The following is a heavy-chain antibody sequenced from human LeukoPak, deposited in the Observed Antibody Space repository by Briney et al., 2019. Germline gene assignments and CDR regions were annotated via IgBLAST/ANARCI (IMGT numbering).Heavy chain of an antibody. D-gene: IGHD3-16*01. CDR1: GASITRSYW. CDR3: AQIWGY. Sequence: RTSGTLSLTCAVSGASITRSYWWAWVRQPPGMGLEWIGEISHSGTTNYSPSLKSRVTISIDESKNQLSLRLTSVTAAGTAMYYCAQIWGYWGPGTLVTVSS. V-gene: IGHV4-4*02. CDR2: ISHSGTT. J-gene: IGHJ4*02.